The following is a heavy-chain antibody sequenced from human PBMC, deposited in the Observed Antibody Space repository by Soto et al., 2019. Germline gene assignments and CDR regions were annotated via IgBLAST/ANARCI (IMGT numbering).Heavy chain of an antibody. V-gene: IGHV3-15*01. CDR2: IKSKTDGGTA. Sequence: EVQLVESGGGLVKPGGSLRLSCAASGFTFSYAWMSWVRQAPGKGPEWVGRIKSKTDGGTADYAAPVKGRFTISRDDSKNTLYLQMNSLKIEDTAVYYCTHDYGDYRYYFDYWGPGTLVTVSS. CDR3: THDYGDYRYYFDY. D-gene: IGHD4-17*01. CDR1: GFTFSYAW. J-gene: IGHJ4*02.